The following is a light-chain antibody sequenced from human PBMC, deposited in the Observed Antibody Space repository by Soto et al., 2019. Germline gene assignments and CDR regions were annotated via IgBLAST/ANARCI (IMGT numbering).Light chain of an antibody. CDR3: SSYTSSGTCV. CDR1: SSDIGSYNV. Sequence: QSALTQPASVSGSPGQSITISCTGTSSDIGSYNVVSWYQQHPGKAPKFLIYGGSIRPSGVSHRFSGSKSGNTASLTISGLQAEDEADYYCSSYTSSGTCVFGTGTKVTVL. V-gene: IGLV2-14*02. CDR2: GGS. J-gene: IGLJ1*01.